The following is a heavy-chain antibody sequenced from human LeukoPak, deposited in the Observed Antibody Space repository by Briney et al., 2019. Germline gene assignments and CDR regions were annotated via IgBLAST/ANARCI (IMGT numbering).Heavy chain of an antibody. CDR3: ASLGTLVP. CDR2: INTDGSIT. V-gene: IGHV3-74*01. CDR1: GFTFSSYA. D-gene: IGHD3-9*01. J-gene: IGHJ5*02. Sequence: GGSLRLSCAASGFTFSSYAMSWVRQAPGKGLVWVSRINTDGSITTYADSVKGRFTISRDNAKNTLYLQMNSLRDEDTAVYYCASLGTLVPWGQGTLVTVSS.